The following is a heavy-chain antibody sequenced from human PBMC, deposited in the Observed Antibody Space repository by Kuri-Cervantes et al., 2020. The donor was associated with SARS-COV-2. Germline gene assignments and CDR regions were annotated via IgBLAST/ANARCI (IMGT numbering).Heavy chain of an antibody. CDR2: INHSGST. J-gene: IGHJ5*02. V-gene: IGHV4-34*01. D-gene: IGHD3-3*01. CDR3: ARGSYDFWSGYYTGCWFDP. Sequence: SQTPSLTCAVYGVSFSGYHWSWIRQPPGKGLEWIGEINHSGSTNYNPSLKSRVTISVDTSKNRFSLSLSSVTAADTAVYCCARGSYDFWSGYYTGCWFDPWGQGTLVTVSS. CDR1: GVSFSGYH.